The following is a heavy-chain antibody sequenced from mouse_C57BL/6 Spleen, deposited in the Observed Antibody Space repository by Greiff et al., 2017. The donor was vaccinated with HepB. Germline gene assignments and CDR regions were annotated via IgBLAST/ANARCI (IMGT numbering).Heavy chain of an antibody. CDR2: IHPNSGST. CDR1: GYTFTSYW. CDR3: AAYDYDGGSYWYFDV. D-gene: IGHD2-4*01. Sequence: VQLQQPGAELVKPGASVKLSCKASGYTFTSYWMHWVKQRPGQGLEWIGMIHPNSGSTNYNEKFESKATLTVDKSSSTAYMQLSSLTSEESAVYYCAAYDYDGGSYWYFDVWGTGTTVTVSA. J-gene: IGHJ1*03. V-gene: IGHV1-64*01.